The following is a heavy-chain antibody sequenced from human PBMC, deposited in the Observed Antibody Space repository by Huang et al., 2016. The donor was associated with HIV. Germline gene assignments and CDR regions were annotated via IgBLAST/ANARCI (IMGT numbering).Heavy chain of an antibody. Sequence: QVQLVESGGGVVQPGRSLRLSCAASGFSCANYAMHWVRQAPGKRLEWVTFISNDGSSRYYADSVKGRFTISRDNFKNALYLQMNRLRGDDTAVYYCTREYTVAGAFDLWGQGTMVTVSS. CDR2: ISNDGSSR. V-gene: IGHV3-30-3*01. CDR3: TREYTVAGAFDL. D-gene: IGHD5-12*01. CDR1: GFSCANYA. J-gene: IGHJ3*01.